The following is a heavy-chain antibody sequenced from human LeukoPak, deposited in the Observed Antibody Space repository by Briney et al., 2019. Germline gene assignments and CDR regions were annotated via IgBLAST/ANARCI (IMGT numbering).Heavy chain of an antibody. CDR1: GYTFTGYY. J-gene: IGHJ6*03. CDR2: IIPIFGTA. D-gene: IGHD6-6*01. CDR3: AREDSAARYYYYYYMDV. V-gene: IGHV1-69*05. Sequence: SVKVSCKASGYTFTGYYMHWVRQAPGQGLEWMGRIIPIFGTANYAQKFQGRVTITTDESTSTAYMELSSLRSGDTAVYYCAREDSAARYYYYYYMDVWGKGTTVTVSS.